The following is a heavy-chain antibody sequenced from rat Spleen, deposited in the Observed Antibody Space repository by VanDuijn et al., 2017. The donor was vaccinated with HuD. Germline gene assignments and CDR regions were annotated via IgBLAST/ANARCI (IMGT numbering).Heavy chain of an antibody. Sequence: EVQLVESGGGFVQPGRSLKFSCAASGFNFSDYAMSWVRQAPKKGLEWVATIVFDGSNTYYRDSVKGRFTISRDNAKNTLSLQMDSLRSEDTATYYCARRHYGYTDYFDYWGQGVMVPVSS. CDR2: IVFDGSNT. CDR1: GFNFSDYA. CDR3: ARRHYGYTDYFDY. J-gene: IGHJ2*01. D-gene: IGHD1-11*01. V-gene: IGHV5-17*01.